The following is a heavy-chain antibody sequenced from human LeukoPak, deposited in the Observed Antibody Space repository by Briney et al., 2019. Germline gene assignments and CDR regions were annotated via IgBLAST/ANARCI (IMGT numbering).Heavy chain of an antibody. V-gene: IGHV1-24*01. CDR3: ARGSASNWPVDI. CDR2: LDSEDGET. J-gene: IGHJ4*02. Sequence: ASVKVSCKVSGYTLTELSIHWVRQAPGKGLEWMGGLDSEDGETTYAQKFQGRVTMTEDTSIDTAFMELSSLRSEDTAVYYCARGSASNWPVDIWGQGTLVIVSS. D-gene: IGHD6-13*01. CDR1: GYTLTELS.